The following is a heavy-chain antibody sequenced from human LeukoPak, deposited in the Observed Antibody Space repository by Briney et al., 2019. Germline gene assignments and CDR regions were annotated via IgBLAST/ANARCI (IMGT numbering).Heavy chain of an antibody. Sequence: SETLSLTCTVSGGSISSYYWSWIRQPPGKGLEWIGYIYYSGSTNYNPSLKSRVTISVDTSKNQFSLKLSSVTAADTAVYYCARGAKYYDSSGYPKRAFDIWGQGTMVTVSS. D-gene: IGHD3-22*01. J-gene: IGHJ3*02. CDR1: GGSISSYY. CDR2: IYYSGST. CDR3: ARGAKYYDSSGYPKRAFDI. V-gene: IGHV4-59*01.